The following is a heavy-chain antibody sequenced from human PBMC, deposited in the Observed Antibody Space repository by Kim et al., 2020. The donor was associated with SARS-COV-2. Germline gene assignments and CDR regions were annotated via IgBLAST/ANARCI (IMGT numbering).Heavy chain of an antibody. CDR1: GFIFSDSV. D-gene: IGHD3-10*01. CDR2: IYYDGIEK. V-gene: IGHV3-30-3*01. J-gene: IGHJ5*02. Sequence: GGSLRLSCVASGFIFSDSVMNWVRQAPGKGLEWVALIYYDGIEKHYADSVKGRFTISRDNSKTTLYLQMNSLRSEDTAVYYCVRESETSGNYFDNWGQG. CDR3: VRESETSGNYFDN.